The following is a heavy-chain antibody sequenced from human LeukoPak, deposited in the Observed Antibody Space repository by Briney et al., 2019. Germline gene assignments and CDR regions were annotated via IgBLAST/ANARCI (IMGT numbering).Heavy chain of an antibody. V-gene: IGHV3-33*06. CDR2: IWYDGSNE. CDR1: GLTFRTYG. D-gene: IGHD1-1*01. J-gene: IGHJ4*02. CDR3: AKPEGSGDLPALFDY. Sequence: GGSLRLSCAASGLTFRTYGRLWLRQAPGKRQDGGAVIWYDGSNEDYADSVKGRFTISRDNSKNTLYLQMNSLRAEDTAVYYCAKPEGSGDLPALFDYWGQGTLVTVSS.